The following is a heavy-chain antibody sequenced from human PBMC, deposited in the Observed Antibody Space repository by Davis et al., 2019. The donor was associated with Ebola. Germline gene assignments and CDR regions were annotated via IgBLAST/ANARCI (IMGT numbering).Heavy chain of an antibody. CDR2: IPWNSNSV. CDR3: AKNENYIT. D-gene: IGHD5-24*01. J-gene: IGHJ5*01. Sequence: GESLNTSCVSPGFIFHHYANHSLRQAPEKLLERAAGIPWNSNSVAYPDSVKGRITISRDNAKNPLYLQISSLRPEETAFYYCAKNENYITWGHGTVVTVSS. CDR1: GFIFHHYA. V-gene: IGHV3-9*01.